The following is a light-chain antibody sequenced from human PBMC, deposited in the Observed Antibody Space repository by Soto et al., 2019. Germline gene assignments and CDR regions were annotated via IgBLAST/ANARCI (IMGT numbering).Light chain of an antibody. V-gene: IGKV1D-12*01. Sequence: DIQMTQSPSSVSASVGDRIIITCRASLYISTWLAWYQQKPGEAPKLLIFAASRLHGGVPSRFSGSGSGTDFTLSINNLQPEDFATYYCQQADSFPHTFGGGTKVEVK. CDR3: QQADSFPHT. CDR2: AAS. J-gene: IGKJ4*01. CDR1: LYISTW.